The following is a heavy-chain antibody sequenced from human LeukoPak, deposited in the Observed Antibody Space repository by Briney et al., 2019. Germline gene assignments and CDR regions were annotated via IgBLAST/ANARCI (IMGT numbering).Heavy chain of an antibody. J-gene: IGHJ4*02. CDR3: AKDVYYYDSSGYFLLDY. Sequence: GGSLRLSCAASGFTFSSYGMHWVRQAPGKGLEWVAVIWYDGSNKYYADSVKGRFTISRDNSKNTLYLQMNSLRAEDTAVYYCAKDVYYYDSSGYFLLDYWGREPWSPSPQ. CDR1: GFTFSSYG. V-gene: IGHV3-33*06. CDR2: IWYDGSNK. D-gene: IGHD3-22*01.